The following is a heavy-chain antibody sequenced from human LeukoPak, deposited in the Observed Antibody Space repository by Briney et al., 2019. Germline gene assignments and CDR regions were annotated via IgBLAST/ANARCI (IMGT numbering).Heavy chain of an antibody. CDR3: ASPNDYGGNGGYFDY. CDR1: GFTFSSYA. Sequence: GGSLRLSCAASGFTFSSYAMHWVRQAPGKGLEGVAVISYDGSNKYYADSVKGRFTISRDNSKNTLYLQMNSPRAEDTAVYYCASPNDYGGNGGYFDYWGQGTLVTVSS. V-gene: IGHV3-30-3*01. J-gene: IGHJ4*02. D-gene: IGHD4-23*01. CDR2: ISYDGSNK.